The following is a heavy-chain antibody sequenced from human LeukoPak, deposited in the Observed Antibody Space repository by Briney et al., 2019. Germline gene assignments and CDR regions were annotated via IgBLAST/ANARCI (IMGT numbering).Heavy chain of an antibody. CDR2: ISAYNGNT. D-gene: IGHD6-13*01. Sequence: GASVKVSCKASGYTFSSYGISWVRQAPGQGLEWMGWISAYNGNTNYAQKLQGRVTMTTDTSTSTAYMELRSLRSDDTAVYYCARDKSEGSSSWYNYGYYGMDVWGQGTTVTVSS. CDR3: ARDKSEGSSSWYNYGYYGMDV. J-gene: IGHJ6*02. CDR1: GYTFSSYG. V-gene: IGHV1-18*01.